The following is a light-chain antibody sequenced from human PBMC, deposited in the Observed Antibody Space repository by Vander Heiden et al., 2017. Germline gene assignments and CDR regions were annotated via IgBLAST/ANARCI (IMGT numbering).Light chain of an antibody. Sequence: DIQITQSPSSLSVCLRDRVTITRRASQSNGSYLNWYQQKPGKAPKLLIYAASILESGVPSRFSGSGSGTDFTLTISSLQPEDFAAYYCQQCYGTLRTFGQGAKVEIK. CDR3: QQCYGTLRT. V-gene: IGKV1-39*01. CDR2: AAS. CDR1: QSNGSY. J-gene: IGKJ1*01.